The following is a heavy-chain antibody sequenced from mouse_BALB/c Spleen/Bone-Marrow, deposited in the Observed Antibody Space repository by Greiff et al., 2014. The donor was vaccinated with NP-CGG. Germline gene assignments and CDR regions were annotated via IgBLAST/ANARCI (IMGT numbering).Heavy chain of an antibody. V-gene: IGHV4-1*02. CDR2: VNPDSSTI. CDR1: GFDFSRYW. D-gene: IGHD1-1*01. CDR3: ARLNYYGNLFV. Sequence: MQLKESGGGLVQPGGSLKLSCAASGFDFSRYWMSWVRQAPGKGLEWIGEVNPDSSTINYTPSLKDKFIISRDNAENTLYLQMSKVRSEDTALYYCARLNYYGNLFVWGAGTTVTVSS. J-gene: IGHJ1*01.